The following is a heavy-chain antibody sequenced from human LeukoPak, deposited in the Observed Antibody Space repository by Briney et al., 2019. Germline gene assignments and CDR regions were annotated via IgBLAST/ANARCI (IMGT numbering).Heavy chain of an antibody. CDR2: ITATSLHI. Sequence: GGSLRLSCAASGVTFSGYSMNWVRQAPGKGLEWVSAITATSLHIYYADSVKGRFTISRDNAKNSLYLQMNSLRAEDTAVYYCARGFGAVAGLIDYWGQGTLVTVSS. J-gene: IGHJ4*02. D-gene: IGHD6-19*01. CDR1: GVTFSGYS. V-gene: IGHV3-21*01. CDR3: ARGFGAVAGLIDY.